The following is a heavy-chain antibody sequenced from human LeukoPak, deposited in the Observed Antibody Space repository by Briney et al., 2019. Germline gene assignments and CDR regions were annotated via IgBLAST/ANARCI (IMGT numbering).Heavy chain of an antibody. V-gene: IGHV1-2*02. CDR2: INPNSGGT. CDR1: GYTFTGYY. J-gene: IGHJ5*02. D-gene: IGHD3-10*01. CDR3: ARGRASGPREANWFDP. Sequence: ASVKVSCKASGYTFTGYYMHWVRQAPGQGLEWMGWINPNSGGTNYAQKFQGRVTMTRDTSISTAYMELSRLRSDDTAVYYCARGRASGPREANWFDPWGQGTLVTVSS.